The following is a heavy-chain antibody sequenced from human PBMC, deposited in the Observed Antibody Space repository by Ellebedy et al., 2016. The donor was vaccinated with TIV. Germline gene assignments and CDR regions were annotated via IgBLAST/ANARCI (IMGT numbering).Heavy chain of an antibody. CDR1: GFSISGAYY. V-gene: IGHV4-38-2*02. CDR3: ARMTSRGFSTPAY. D-gene: IGHD5-12*01. CDR2: MFHSGST. Sequence: GSLRLXCSVSGFSISGAYYWGCTRQPPGRGLEWIASMFHSGSTYYNPSLKSRVTISVDTSRNQMSLKVTSVTAADTAIYYCARMTSRGFSTPAYWGRGILVTVSS. J-gene: IGHJ4*02.